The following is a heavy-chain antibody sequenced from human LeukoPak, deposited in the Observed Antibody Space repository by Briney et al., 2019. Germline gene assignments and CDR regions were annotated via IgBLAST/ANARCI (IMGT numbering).Heavy chain of an antibody. J-gene: IGHJ3*02. D-gene: IGHD3-3*01. CDR2: ISSSSSYI. CDR1: GFTFSSYS. CDR3: ARDGPLIRFLEWVFGAFDI. V-gene: IGHV3-21*01. Sequence: PGGSLRLSCAASGFTFSSYSMNWVRQAPGKGLEWVSSISSSSSYIYYADSVKGRFTISRDNAKNSLYLQMNSLRAEDTAVYYCARDGPLIRFLEWVFGAFDIWGQGTMVTVSS.